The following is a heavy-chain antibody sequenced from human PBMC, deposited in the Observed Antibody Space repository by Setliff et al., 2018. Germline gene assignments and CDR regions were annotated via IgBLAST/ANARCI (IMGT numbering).Heavy chain of an antibody. V-gene: IGHV3-53*01. CDR2: IYTGGST. Sequence: GGSLRLSCAASGFTVTSNYMSWVRQAPGKGLEWASVIYTGGSTYYADSVKGRFTISRDNTKNTLYLQMNSLRAEDTAVYYCARDLGARYCSGGSCSHYYYYYYMDVWGKGTTVTVSS. D-gene: IGHD2-15*01. CDR3: ARDLGARYCSGGSCSHYYYYYYMDV. CDR1: GFTVTSNY. J-gene: IGHJ6*03.